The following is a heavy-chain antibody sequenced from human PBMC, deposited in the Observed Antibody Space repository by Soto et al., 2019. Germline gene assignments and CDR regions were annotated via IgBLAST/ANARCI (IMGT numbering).Heavy chain of an antibody. CDR1: GGSFSGYY. D-gene: IGHD6-19*01. CDR2: INHSAIT. Sequence: QVQLEQWGAGLLKPSETLSLTCAVYGGSFSGYYWSWIRQPPGKGLEWLGEINHSAITDYNPYLKSRVTISIDTSKNQFSLRLDSVTAADTAVYYCAIGPRMWLPGGGYWGQGTLVTVSS. V-gene: IGHV4-34*01. J-gene: IGHJ4*02. CDR3: AIGPRMWLPGGGY.